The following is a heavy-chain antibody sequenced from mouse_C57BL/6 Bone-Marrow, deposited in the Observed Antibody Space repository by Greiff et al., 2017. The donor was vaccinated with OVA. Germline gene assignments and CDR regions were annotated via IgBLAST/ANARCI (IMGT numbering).Heavy chain of an antibody. CDR1: GYTFTSYW. V-gene: IGHV1-50*01. J-gene: IGHJ3*01. Sequence: QVHVKQPGAELVKPGASVKLSCKASGYTFTSYWMQWVKQRPGQGLEWIGEIDPSDSYTNYNQKFKGKATLTVDTSSSTASIPLSSLTSVDSAVYYCAREGLYGSSPAWFAYWGQGTLVTVSA. CDR3: AREGLYGSSPAWFAY. D-gene: IGHD1-1*01. CDR2: IDPSDSYT.